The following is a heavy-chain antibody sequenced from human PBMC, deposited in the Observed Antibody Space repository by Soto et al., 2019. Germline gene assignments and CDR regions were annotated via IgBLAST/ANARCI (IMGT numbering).Heavy chain of an antibody. Sequence: VQLVQSGAEVKKPGASVTVSCKAFGYIFTTYGLSWVRQAPGQGLEWMGWVSPYNGNTYYAPRLQGRVTMTTDTSTTTAYMSLRSLRSDDTAIYYCVRGGILEANRPYYYYGLDVWGQGTPVTVSS. J-gene: IGHJ6*02. V-gene: IGHV1-18*01. CDR2: VSPYNGNT. D-gene: IGHD1-1*01. CDR3: VRGGILEANRPYYYYGLDV. CDR1: GYIFTTYG.